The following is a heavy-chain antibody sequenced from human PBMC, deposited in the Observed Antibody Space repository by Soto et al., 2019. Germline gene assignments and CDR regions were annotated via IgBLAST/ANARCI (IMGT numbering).Heavy chain of an antibody. V-gene: IGHV1-8*01. CDR1: GYTFTSYD. Sequence: QVQLVQSGAEVKKPGASVKVSCKASGYTFTSYDINWVRQATGQGLEWMGWMNPNSGNTGYAQKFQGRVTMTRNTSISTAYMELSSLGSEDTAVYYWARGRSIAAAGTSNAFDIWGQGTMVTVSS. D-gene: IGHD6-13*01. J-gene: IGHJ3*02. CDR2: MNPNSGNT. CDR3: ARGRSIAAAGTSNAFDI.